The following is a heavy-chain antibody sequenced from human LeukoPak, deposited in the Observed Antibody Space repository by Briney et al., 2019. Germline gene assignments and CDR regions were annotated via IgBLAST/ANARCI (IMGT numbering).Heavy chain of an antibody. CDR1: GFTFSSYS. CDR3: ARSQKKAFDSSGVFDY. V-gene: IGHV3-21*01. CDR2: ISSSSSYI. D-gene: IGHD3-22*01. J-gene: IGHJ4*02. Sequence: GGSLRPSCAASGFTFSSYSMNWVRQAPGKGLEWVSSISSSSSYIYYADSVKGRFTISRDNAKNSLYLQMNSLRAEDTAVYYCARSQKKAFDSSGVFDYWGQGTLVTVSS.